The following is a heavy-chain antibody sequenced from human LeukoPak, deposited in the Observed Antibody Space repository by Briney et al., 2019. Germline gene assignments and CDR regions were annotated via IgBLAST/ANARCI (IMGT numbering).Heavy chain of an antibody. Sequence: ASVKVSCRASGGTFSSYAISWVRQAPGQGLEWMGGITPIFGTANFAQKFQGRVSITADESTSTAFMELSSLRSEDTAVYYCAREWGLESSGYYYAYWGQGTLVTVSS. J-gene: IGHJ4*02. CDR3: AREWGLESSGYYYAY. V-gene: IGHV1-69*13. CDR2: ITPIFGTA. D-gene: IGHD3-22*01. CDR1: GGTFSSYA.